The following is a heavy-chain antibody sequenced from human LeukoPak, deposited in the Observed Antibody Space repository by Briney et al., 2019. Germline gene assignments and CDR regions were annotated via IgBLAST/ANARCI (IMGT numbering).Heavy chain of an antibody. D-gene: IGHD1-26*01. J-gene: IGHJ3*02. Sequence: GESLKISCKGSGYSFTSYWIGWVRQTPGKGLEWMGIIYPGDSDTRYSPSFQGQVTISADKSISTAYLQWSSLKASDTAMYYCARHLARDSGSYSRVSVDAFDIWGQGTMVTVSS. CDR2: IYPGDSDT. CDR1: GYSFTSYW. CDR3: ARHLARDSGSYSRVSVDAFDI. V-gene: IGHV5-51*01.